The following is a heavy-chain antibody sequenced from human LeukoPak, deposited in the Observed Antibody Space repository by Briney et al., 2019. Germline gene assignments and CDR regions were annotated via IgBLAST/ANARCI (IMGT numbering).Heavy chain of an antibody. J-gene: IGHJ4*02. V-gene: IGHV3-21*01. CDR2: ISSSSSYI. CDR3: ARDRKAAVGATPLDY. D-gene: IGHD1-26*01. CDR1: GFTFSSYS. Sequence: SGGSLRLSCAASGFTFSSYSMNWVRQAPGKGLEWVSSISSSSSYIYYADSVKGRFTISRDNAKNSLYLQMNSLRAEDTAVYYCARDRKAAVGATPLDYWGQGTLVTVSS.